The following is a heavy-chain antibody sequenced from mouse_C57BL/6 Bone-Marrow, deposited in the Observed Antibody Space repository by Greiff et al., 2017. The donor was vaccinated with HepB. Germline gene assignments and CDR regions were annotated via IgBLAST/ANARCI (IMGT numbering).Heavy chain of an antibody. Sequence: VHLVESGPGLVAPSQSLSITCTVSGFSLTSYAISWVRQPPGKGLEWLGVIWTGGGTNYNSALKSRLSISKDNSKSQVFLKMNSLQTDDTAGYYCARGNYDGAWFAYWGQGTLVTVSA. V-gene: IGHV2-9-1*01. D-gene: IGHD2-4*01. CDR3: ARGNYDGAWFAY. CDR1: GFSLTSYA. J-gene: IGHJ3*01. CDR2: IWTGGGT.